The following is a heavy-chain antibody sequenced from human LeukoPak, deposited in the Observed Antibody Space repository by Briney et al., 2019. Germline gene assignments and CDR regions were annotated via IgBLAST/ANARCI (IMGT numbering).Heavy chain of an antibody. Sequence: SETLSLTCAVYGGSFSGYYWSWIRQPPGKGLEWIGEINHSGSTNYNPSLKSRVTISVDTSKNQFSLKLSSVTAADTAVYYCARKNSGSYSRWFDPWGQGTLVTVSS. V-gene: IGHV4-34*01. CDR2: INHSGST. D-gene: IGHD1-26*01. CDR3: ARKNSGSYSRWFDP. CDR1: GGSFSGYY. J-gene: IGHJ5*02.